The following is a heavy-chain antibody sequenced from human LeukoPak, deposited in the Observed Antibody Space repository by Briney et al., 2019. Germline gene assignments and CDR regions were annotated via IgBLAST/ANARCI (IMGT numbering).Heavy chain of an antibody. J-gene: IGHJ3*02. CDR1: GFSVSSNY. CDR2: IYSDGST. Sequence: GGPLRLSCAASGFSVSSNYISWVRQAPGKGREGVSIIYSDGSTFHSDSVKGRFTISRDNSKNTLDFQLNTLRAHAAAVYFCARDRHRYRGTNGDGDAFDIWGQGTMVTVTS. V-gene: IGHV3-53*01. CDR3: ARDRHRYRGTNGDGDAFDI. D-gene: IGHD1-7*01.